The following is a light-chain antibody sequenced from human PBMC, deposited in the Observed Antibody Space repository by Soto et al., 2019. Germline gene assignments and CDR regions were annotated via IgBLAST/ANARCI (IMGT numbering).Light chain of an antibody. CDR1: QSISSW. V-gene: IGKV1-5*03. J-gene: IGKJ1*01. Sequence: DIHMTQSPSTLSASLGDRVTITCRASQSISSWLAWYQQKPGKAPKLLIYKASSLESGVPSRFSGSGSGTEFTLTISSLQPDDFATYYCQQYNSYSRTFGQGTKVDI. CDR2: KAS. CDR3: QQYNSYSRT.